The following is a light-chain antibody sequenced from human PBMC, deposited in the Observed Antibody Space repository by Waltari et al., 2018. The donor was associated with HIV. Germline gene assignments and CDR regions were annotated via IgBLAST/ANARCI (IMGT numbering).Light chain of an antibody. CDR2: RDN. Sequence: SYDLTQRPSVSVSPGQTARITCSGDALSKRCVSWYQQKPGQAPVMVIYRDNERPSGIPERFSGSSSETTVTLSISGVQAEDEADYYCQVADSSGTYVFGTGTKVTVL. CDR1: ALSKRC. J-gene: IGLJ1*01. CDR3: QVADSSGTYV. V-gene: IGLV3-25*03.